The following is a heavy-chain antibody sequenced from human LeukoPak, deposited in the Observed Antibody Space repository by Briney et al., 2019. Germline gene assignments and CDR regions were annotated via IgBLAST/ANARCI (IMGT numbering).Heavy chain of an antibody. J-gene: IGHJ4*02. D-gene: IGHD1-1*01. CDR2: FYVGGAT. CDR3: ARDSTTFDF. Sequence: PGGSLRLSCAVSGFSVTNNYMSWVRQAPGKGLEWVSVFYVGGATYYADSVKGRFTISRDNSENTLYLQMNSLRAEDTAVYYCARDSTTFDFWGQGTLVTVSS. V-gene: IGHV3-53*01. CDR1: GFSVTNNY.